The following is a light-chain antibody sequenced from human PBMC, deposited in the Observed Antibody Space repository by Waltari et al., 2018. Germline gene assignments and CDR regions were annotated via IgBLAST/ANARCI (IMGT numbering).Light chain of an antibody. CDR3: QKYDRLPAT. J-gene: IGKJ1*01. V-gene: IGKV3-20*01. CDR1: QRVSRF. CDR2: GAS. Sequence: EIVLTQSPGPLSLSPGERGTLSCRASQRVSRFLAWYQQKPGQAPRLLIYGASTRATGIPDRFSGSGSGTDFSLTISRLEPEDFAVYYCQKYDRLPATFGQGTKVEIK.